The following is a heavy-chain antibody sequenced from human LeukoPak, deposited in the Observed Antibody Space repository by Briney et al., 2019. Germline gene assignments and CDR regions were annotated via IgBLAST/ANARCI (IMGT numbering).Heavy chain of an antibody. V-gene: IGHV3-53*01. CDR3: ARAMLDSSGRDY. CDR1: GGSFSGYY. D-gene: IGHD3-22*01. Sequence: PSETLSLTCAVYGGSFSGYYWTWVRQAPGEGLEWVSNIHNDGNTYYADSVKGRFTISRDNAKNTVYLQINSLRAEDTALYYCARAMLDSSGRDYWGQGTLVTVSS. CDR2: IHNDGNT. J-gene: IGHJ4*02.